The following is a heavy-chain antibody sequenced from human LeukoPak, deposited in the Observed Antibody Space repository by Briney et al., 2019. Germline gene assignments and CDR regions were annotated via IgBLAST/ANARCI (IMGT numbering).Heavy chain of an antibody. J-gene: IGHJ4*02. CDR3: ARVGRYDYVWGSYRYLDY. Sequence: GASVKVSCKASGYTFTSYDINWVRQATGQGLEWMGWMNPNSGNTGYAQKFQGRVTITRNTSISTAYMELSSLRSEDTAVYYCARVGRYDYVWGSYRYLDYWGQGTLVTVSS. CDR2: MNPNSGNT. CDR1: GYTFTSYD. D-gene: IGHD3-16*02. V-gene: IGHV1-8*03.